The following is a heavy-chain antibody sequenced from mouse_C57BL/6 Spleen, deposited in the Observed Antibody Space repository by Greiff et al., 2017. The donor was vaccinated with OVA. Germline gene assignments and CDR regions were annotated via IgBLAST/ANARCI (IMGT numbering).Heavy chain of an antibody. V-gene: IGHV5-17*01. J-gene: IGHJ4*01. D-gene: IGHD1-1*01. Sequence: EVMLVESGGGLVKPGGSLKLSCAASGFTFSDYGMHWVRQAPEKGLEWVAYISSGSSTSYYADTVKGRFTISRDNAKNTLFLQMTSLRSEDTAMYYCAREGLYYYAMDYWGQGTSVTVSS. CDR2: ISSGSSTS. CDR3: AREGLYYYAMDY. CDR1: GFTFSDYG.